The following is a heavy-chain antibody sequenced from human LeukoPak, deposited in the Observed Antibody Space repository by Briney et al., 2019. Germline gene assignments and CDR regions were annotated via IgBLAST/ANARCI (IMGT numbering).Heavy chain of an antibody. Sequence: PGGSLRLSCSASGFTFSSYAMHWVRQAPGEGLEYVSAISSNGGSTYYADSVKGRFTISRDNSKNTLYLQMSSLRAEDTAVYYCVKPALGYCSSTSCYARNWFDPWGQGTLVTVSS. CDR1: GFTFSSYA. D-gene: IGHD2-2*01. J-gene: IGHJ5*02. V-gene: IGHV3-64D*06. CDR3: VKPALGYCSSTSCYARNWFDP. CDR2: ISSNGGST.